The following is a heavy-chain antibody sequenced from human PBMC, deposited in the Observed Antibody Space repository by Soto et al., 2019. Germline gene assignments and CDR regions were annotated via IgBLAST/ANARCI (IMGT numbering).Heavy chain of an antibody. CDR2: IYYSGST. J-gene: IGHJ4*02. Sequence: PSETLSLTCTVSGGSISSSSYYWGWIRQPPGKGLEWIGSIYYSGSTHYNPSLKSRVTISVDTSKNQFSLKLSSVTAADTAVYYCARGYYYDSSALSYSNDFDYWGQGTLVTVSS. CDR1: GGSISSSSYY. CDR3: ARGYYYDSSALSYSNDFDY. D-gene: IGHD3-22*01. V-gene: IGHV4-39*01.